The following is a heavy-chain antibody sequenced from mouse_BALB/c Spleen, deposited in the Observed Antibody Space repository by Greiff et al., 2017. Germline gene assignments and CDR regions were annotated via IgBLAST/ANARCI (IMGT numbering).Heavy chain of an antibody. CDR2: IDPANGNT. CDR3: ARLGRIAY. D-gene: IGHD4-1*01. CDR1: GFNIKDTY. Sequence: VHVKQSGAELVKPGASVKLSCTASGFNIKDTYMHWVKQRPEQGLEWIGRIDPANGNTKYDPKFQGKATITADTSSNTAYLQLSSLTSEDTAVYYCARLGRIAYWGQGTLVTVSA. J-gene: IGHJ3*01. V-gene: IGHV14-3*02.